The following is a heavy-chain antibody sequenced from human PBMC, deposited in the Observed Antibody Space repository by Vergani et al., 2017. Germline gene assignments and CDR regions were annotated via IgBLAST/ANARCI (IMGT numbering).Heavy chain of an antibody. V-gene: IGHV4-38-2*01. J-gene: IGHJ5*02. D-gene: IGHD3-10*01. CDR3: ARTTYGSGSYYGVA. CDR1: GYSISSGYY. Sequence: QVQLQESGPGPVKPSETLSLTCAVSGYSISSGYYWGWIRQPPGKGLEWIGSIYHSGSTYYNPSLKSRVTISVDTSKNQFSLKLSSVTAADTAVYYCARTTYGSGSYYGVAWGQGTLVTVSS. CDR2: IYHSGST.